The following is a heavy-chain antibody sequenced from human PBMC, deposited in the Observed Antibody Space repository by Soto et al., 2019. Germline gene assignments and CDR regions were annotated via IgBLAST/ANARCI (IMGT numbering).Heavy chain of an antibody. CDR1: GFSVSHNY. Sequence: EVLLEESGGDLVQPGGSLRLSCAASGFSVSHNYMTWVRQVPGKGLEWVSVIQDGGSITYADSVRDRFTISRDSSKNTVFLQMSSLRPEDTAVYFCARGEGSGSNALGPWGQGTLVTVSS. V-gene: IGHV3-66*01. CDR3: ARGEGSGSNALGP. D-gene: IGHD3-10*01. CDR2: IQDGGSI. J-gene: IGHJ5*02.